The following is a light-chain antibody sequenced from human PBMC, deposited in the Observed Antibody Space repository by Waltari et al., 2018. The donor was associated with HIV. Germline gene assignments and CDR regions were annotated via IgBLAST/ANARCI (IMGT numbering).Light chain of an antibody. J-gene: IGKJ1*01. CDR2: WAS. CDR1: QTVLYNSNNKND. Sequence: DIVMTQSPDSLALSLGESATVSCTSSQTVLYNSNNKNDLAWYQQKPGQPPNLLIYWASTRESGVPDRFSGSGSGTDFTLTISSLQAEDVAVYYCQQYYSTPWTFGQGTKVEIK. CDR3: QQYYSTPWT. V-gene: IGKV4-1*01.